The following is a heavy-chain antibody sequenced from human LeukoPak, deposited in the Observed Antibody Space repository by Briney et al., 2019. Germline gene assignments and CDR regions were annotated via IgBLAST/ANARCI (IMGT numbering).Heavy chain of an antibody. J-gene: IGHJ5*02. CDR1: GDSIRNYY. D-gene: IGHD6-6*01. CDR2: IYDSGST. CDR3: ARLARGRWFDP. V-gene: IGHV4-59*08. Sequence: SETLSLTCNVSGDSIRNYYWSWIRQTPGKGLEWIGHIYDSGSTNYNPSLKSRVTISVDTSKNQFSLKVTSVTAADTAVYYCARLARGRWFDPWDQGTLVTVSS.